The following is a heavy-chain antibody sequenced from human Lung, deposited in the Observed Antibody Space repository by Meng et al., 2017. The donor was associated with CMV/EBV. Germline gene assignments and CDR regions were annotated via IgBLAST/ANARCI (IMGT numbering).Heavy chain of an antibody. CDR3: ARDLEYCGSTTCYEDCVDP. CDR1: GYSFTDYG. D-gene: IGHD2-2*01. Sequence: ASVXVSXXASGYSFTDYGISWVRQAPGQGLEWVGWISPYDGDTNYARKLQGRVTMTTDTSTTTAYMELRSLRSDDTAVYYCARDLEYCGSTTCYEDCVDPWGQGTLVTVSS. V-gene: IGHV1-18*01. CDR2: ISPYDGDT. J-gene: IGHJ5*02.